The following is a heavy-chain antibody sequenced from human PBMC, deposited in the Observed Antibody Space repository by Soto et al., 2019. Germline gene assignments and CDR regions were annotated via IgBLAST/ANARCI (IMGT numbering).Heavy chain of an antibody. Sequence: GGSLKISCNGSGDSLTSYWIGWVRQMPGKGLEWMGIIYPGDSDTRYSPSFQGQVTISADKSISTAYLQWSSLKASDTAMYYCARPDEGLLLVWGQGTLVTVSS. CDR3: ARPDEGLLLV. CDR2: IYPGDSDT. V-gene: IGHV5-51*01. J-gene: IGHJ4*02. CDR1: GDSLTSYW. D-gene: IGHD2-15*01.